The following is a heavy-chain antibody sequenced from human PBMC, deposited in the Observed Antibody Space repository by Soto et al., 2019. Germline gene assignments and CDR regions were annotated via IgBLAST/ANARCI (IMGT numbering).Heavy chain of an antibody. V-gene: IGHV3-11*01. J-gene: IGHJ4*02. CDR1: GFTFSDYY. Sequence: QVQLVESGGGLVKPGGSLRLSCAASGFTFSDYYMSWIRQAPGKGLEWVSYISSSGSTIYYADSVKGRFTISRDNAKNSLYLQMNSLRAEDTAVYYCARDASAFYPTWEVATTPSFDYFDYWGQGTLVTVSS. CDR2: ISSSGSTI. CDR3: ARDASAFYPTWEVATTPSFDYFDY. D-gene: IGHD5-12*01.